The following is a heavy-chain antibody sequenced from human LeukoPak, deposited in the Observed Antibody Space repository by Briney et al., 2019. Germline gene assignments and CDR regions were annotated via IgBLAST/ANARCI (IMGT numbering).Heavy chain of an antibody. J-gene: IGHJ4*02. CDR3: ARMGSSVGPL. V-gene: IGHV3-30*02. CDR2: IRYDGIHE. D-gene: IGHD4-23*01. Sequence: GGSLRLSCASSGFTFSSYGFHWVRQAPGKGLEWVAFIRYDGIHEFYADSVKGRFTISRDNSKNTLYLQMNSLRAEDTAVYYCARMGSSVGPLWGQGTLVTVSS. CDR1: GFTFSSYG.